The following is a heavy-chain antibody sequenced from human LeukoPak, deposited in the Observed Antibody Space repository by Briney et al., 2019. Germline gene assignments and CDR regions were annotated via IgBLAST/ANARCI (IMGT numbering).Heavy chain of an antibody. V-gene: IGHV4-39*01. CDR2: IYYSGAI. CDR1: GGSISSSSYY. Sequence: SETLSLTCTASGGSISSSSYYWGWIRQPPGKGLEWIGNIYYSGAIYYNPSLKSRVTIFVDTSRNQFSLKLSSVTAADTAVYYCARRREGTSWVDYWGQGTLVTVSS. D-gene: IGHD1-26*01. CDR3: ARRREGTSWVDY. J-gene: IGHJ4*02.